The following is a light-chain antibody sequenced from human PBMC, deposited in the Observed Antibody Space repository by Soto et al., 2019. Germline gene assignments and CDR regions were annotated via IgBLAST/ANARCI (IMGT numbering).Light chain of an antibody. Sequence: DIHLTESPSSLSASVGDRVTITCRASQAIRNDLVWFQQKPGKAPILLIYAASTLQSGVPPRFSGSGSGTEFTLTISSLQPDDFATYYCQQYNSFWTFGQGTKVDIK. CDR3: QQYNSFWT. J-gene: IGKJ1*01. V-gene: IGKV1-17*01. CDR2: AAS. CDR1: QAIRND.